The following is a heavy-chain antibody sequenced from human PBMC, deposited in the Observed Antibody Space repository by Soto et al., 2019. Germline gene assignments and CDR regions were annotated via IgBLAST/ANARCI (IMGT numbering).Heavy chain of an antibody. CDR1: KFFISSSW. D-gene: IGHD2-15*01. Sequence: EVQLEESGGGLVQPGGSLRFSCTASKFFISSSWMSWVRQAPGKGLEWVANIKEDGGLRRYVDSVKGRFTISRDNGKNSVYLQMNSLRADDTAVYYCTSARSSVEPGGFVENWGQGTLVTVSS. V-gene: IGHV3-7*03. J-gene: IGHJ4*02. CDR2: IKEDGGLR. CDR3: TSARSSVEPGGFVEN.